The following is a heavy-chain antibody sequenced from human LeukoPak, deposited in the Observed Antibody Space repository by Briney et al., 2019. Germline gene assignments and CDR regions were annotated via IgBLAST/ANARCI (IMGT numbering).Heavy chain of an antibody. D-gene: IGHD3-10*01. CDR2: ISTTSDSI. J-gene: IGHJ5*01. Sequence: PGGSLRLSCAASGFTFSSYAMNWVRQAPDKGLEWVSVISTTSDSIYYADAVKGRFTISRDNAKNSLYLQMNSLRAEDTAVYYCARAYYYGSGTYPDSWGQGTLVTVSS. CDR3: ARAYYYGSGTYPDS. V-gene: IGHV3-21*01. CDR1: GFTFSSYA.